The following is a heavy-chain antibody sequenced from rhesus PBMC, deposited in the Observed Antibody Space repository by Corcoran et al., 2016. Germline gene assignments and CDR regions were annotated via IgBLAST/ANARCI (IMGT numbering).Heavy chain of an antibody. J-gene: IGHJ4*01. V-gene: IGHV2S1*01. D-gene: IGHD4-29*01. CDR3: ARGVGSSPFDY. CDR1: GFSLSTSGMG. Sequence: QVTLKESGPALVKPTQTLTLTCTFSGFSLSTSGMGVGWIRQPPRKALEWLASIYWDDDKVYSTSRKSMLTISKDTAKIQVVLTMTSMDPVDTATYYCARGVGSSPFDYWGQGVLVTVSS. CDR2: IYWDDDK.